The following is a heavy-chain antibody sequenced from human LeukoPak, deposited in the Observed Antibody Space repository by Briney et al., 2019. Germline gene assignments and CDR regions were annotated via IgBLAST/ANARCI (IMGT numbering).Heavy chain of an antibody. CDR2: IYYSGST. J-gene: IGHJ3*02. V-gene: IGHV4-34*01. CDR1: GGSFSGYY. Sequence: PSETLSLTCAVYGGSFSGYYWSWIRQPPGKGLEWIGYIYYSGSTYYNPSLKSRVTIPVDTSKNQFSLKLSSVTAADTAVYYCARDGSGSYAFDIWGQGTMVTVSS. CDR3: ARDGSGSYAFDI. D-gene: IGHD1-26*01.